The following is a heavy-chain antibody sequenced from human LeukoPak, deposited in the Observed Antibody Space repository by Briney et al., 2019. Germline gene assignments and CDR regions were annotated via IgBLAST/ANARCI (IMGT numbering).Heavy chain of an antibody. CDR2: IIPILGIA. J-gene: IGHJ4*02. V-gene: IGHV1-69*04. D-gene: IGHD3-3*01. CDR1: GGTFSSYA. CDR3: ARAAVTIFGVVIMGLDY. Sequence: SVKVSCKASGGTFSSYAISWVRQAPGQGLERMGRIIPILGIANYAQKFQGRVTITADKSTSTAYMELSSLRSEDTAVYYCARAAVTIFGVVIMGLDYWGQGTLVTVSS.